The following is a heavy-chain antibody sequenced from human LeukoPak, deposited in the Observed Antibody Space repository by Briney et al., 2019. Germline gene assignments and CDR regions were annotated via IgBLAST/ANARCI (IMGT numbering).Heavy chain of an antibody. D-gene: IGHD3-3*01. CDR1: GFTFSSYA. CDR2: ISYDGSNK. Sequence: GGSLRLSCAASGFTFSSYAMHWVRQAPGKGLEWVAVISYDGSNKYYADSVKGRFTISRDNSENTLYPQMNSLRAEDTAVYYCARDLRAVTKSITIFGVVISGMDVWGQGTTVTVSS. V-gene: IGHV3-30-3*01. J-gene: IGHJ6*02. CDR3: ARDLRAVTKSITIFGVVISGMDV.